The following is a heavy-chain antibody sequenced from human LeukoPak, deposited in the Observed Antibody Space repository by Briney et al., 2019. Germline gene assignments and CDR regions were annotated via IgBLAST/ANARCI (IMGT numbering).Heavy chain of an antibody. V-gene: IGHV4-39*07. CDR1: GGSISSYY. D-gene: IGHD3-22*01. Sequence: SETLSLTCTVSGGSISSYYWGWIRQPPGKGLEWIGSIYHSGSTYYNPSLKSRVTMSEDTSENQFSLKLSSVTAADTAVYYCARGGYYYDSSGYYSFDYWGQGTLVTVSS. CDR3: ARGGYYYDSSGYYSFDY. CDR2: IYHSGST. J-gene: IGHJ4*02.